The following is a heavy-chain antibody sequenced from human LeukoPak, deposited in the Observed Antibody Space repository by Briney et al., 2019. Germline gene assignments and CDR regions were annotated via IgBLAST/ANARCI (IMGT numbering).Heavy chain of an antibody. D-gene: IGHD4/OR15-4a*01. J-gene: IGHJ4*02. CDR3: AKTFPYGTTWCGFCDY. CDR2: IRGSGGST. V-gene: IGHV3-23*01. Sequence: PGGSLRLSCAASGFPFSNNVMTWVRQAPGRGLDWLAAIRGSGGSTYYADSVKGRFTISRDNSKNMLYLQMNSLRDEDTAVYYCAKTFPYGTTWCGFCDYWGQGALVTVSS. CDR1: GFPFSNNV.